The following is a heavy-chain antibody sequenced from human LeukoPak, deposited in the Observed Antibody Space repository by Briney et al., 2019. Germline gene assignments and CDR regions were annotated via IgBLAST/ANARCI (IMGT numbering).Heavy chain of an antibody. V-gene: IGHV1-69*13. CDR1: GGTFTSYA. CDR3: ARDSSEFRSLIPH. J-gene: IGHJ1*01. CDR2: IIPIFGTA. Sequence: GASVKVSCKASGGTFTSYAISWVRQAPGKGLGWMGGIIPIFGTANYAQKFQGRVTITADESTSTAYMELSSLRSEDTAVYYCARDSSEFRSLIPHWGQGTLVTVSS. D-gene: IGHD2-21*01.